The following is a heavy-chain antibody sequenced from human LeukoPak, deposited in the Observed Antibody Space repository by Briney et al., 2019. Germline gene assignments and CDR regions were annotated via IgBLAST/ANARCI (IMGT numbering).Heavy chain of an antibody. V-gene: IGHV1-2*02. CDR2: INPNSGGT. Sequence: ASVKVSCXASGYTFTGYYMHWVRLAPGQGLEWMGWINPNSGGTNYAQKFQGRVTMTRDTSISTAYMELSRLRSDDTAVYYCARIPIVVVPAAQGDNWFDPWGQGTLVTVSS. CDR1: GYTFTGYY. D-gene: IGHD2-2*01. CDR3: ARIPIVVVPAAQGDNWFDP. J-gene: IGHJ5*02.